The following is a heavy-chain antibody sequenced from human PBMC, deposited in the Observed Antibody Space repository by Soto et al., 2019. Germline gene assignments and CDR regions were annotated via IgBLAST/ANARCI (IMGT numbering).Heavy chain of an antibody. CDR3: ARITCYYYDSSGTRPGPFDY. D-gene: IGHD3-22*01. J-gene: IGHJ4*02. V-gene: IGHV2-70*01. Sequence: SGPTLVNPTQTLTLTCTCSGLSLSTSEMCVSWIRQPPGKALEWLALIDWDDDKYYSTSLKTRLTISKDTSKNQVVLTMTNMDPVDTATYYCARITCYYYDSSGTRPGPFDYWGQGTLVTVSS. CDR1: GLSLSTSEMC. CDR2: IDWDDDK.